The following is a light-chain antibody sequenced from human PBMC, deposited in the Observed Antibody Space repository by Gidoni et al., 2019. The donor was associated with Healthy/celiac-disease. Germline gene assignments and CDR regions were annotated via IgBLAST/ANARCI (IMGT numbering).Light chain of an antibody. V-gene: IGKV1-8*01. CDR2: AAS. CDR1: QGISSY. CDR3: QQYYSYPT. J-gene: IGKJ1*01. Sequence: IRMTQSPSSFSASTGDRVTITCRASQGISSYLAWYQQKPGKAPKLLIYAASTLQSGVPSRFSGSGSGTDFTLTISCLQSEDFATYYCQQYYSYPTFGQGTKVEIK.